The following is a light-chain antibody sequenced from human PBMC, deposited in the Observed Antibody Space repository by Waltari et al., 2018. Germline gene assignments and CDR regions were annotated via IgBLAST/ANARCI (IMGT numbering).Light chain of an antibody. J-gene: IGLJ3*02. Sequence: SYELTQSPSMSVSPGQTARITCSADALPRPFAYRTQQKPGQAPVMVIYKDRERPSGIPERFSGSKSGTTATLTISGVQAEDEADYYCQSTDSSGILFGGGTKLAVL. V-gene: IGLV3-25*03. CDR1: ALPRPF. CDR3: QSTDSSGIL. CDR2: KDR.